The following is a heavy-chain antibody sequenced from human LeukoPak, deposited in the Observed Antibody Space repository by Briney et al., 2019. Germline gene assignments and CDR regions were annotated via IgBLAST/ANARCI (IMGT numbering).Heavy chain of an antibody. Sequence: GGSLRLSCAASGFTFSSYGMHWVRQAPGKGLEWVAFIRYDGSNKYYADSVKGRFTISRDNSKNTLYLQMNSLRAEDTAVYYCARGSAEAPDAFDIWGQGTMVTVSS. J-gene: IGHJ3*02. CDR3: ARGSAEAPDAFDI. CDR2: IRYDGSNK. CDR1: GFTFSSYG. V-gene: IGHV3-30*02.